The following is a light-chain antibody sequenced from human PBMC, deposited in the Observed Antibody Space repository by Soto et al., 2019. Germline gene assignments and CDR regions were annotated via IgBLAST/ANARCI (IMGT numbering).Light chain of an antibody. Sequence: EIVMTQSPATLSVSPGERATLSCRASQSVSSNLAWYQQKPGQAPRLLMYGASTRATGFPARFSGSGSGTEFTLTINSLQSEDFAVYYCQQYNNWPRTFGQGTKVDIK. CDR3: QQYNNWPRT. CDR2: GAS. J-gene: IGKJ1*01. CDR1: QSVSSN. V-gene: IGKV3-15*01.